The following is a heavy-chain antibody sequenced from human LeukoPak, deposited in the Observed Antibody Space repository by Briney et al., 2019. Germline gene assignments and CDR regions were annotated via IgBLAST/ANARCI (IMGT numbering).Heavy chain of an antibody. Sequence: QPGGSLRLSCAASGFTFSSYVISWVRQAPGKGLEWVSGISGGGDDTYYADSVKGRFTISRDNSKNTLYLQMNSLRAEDTAVYYCAKDKVGGSYSSPFDYWGQGTLVTVSS. CDR3: AKDKVGGSYSSPFDY. V-gene: IGHV3-23*01. J-gene: IGHJ4*02. CDR2: ISGGGDDT. CDR1: GFTFSSYV. D-gene: IGHD1-26*01.